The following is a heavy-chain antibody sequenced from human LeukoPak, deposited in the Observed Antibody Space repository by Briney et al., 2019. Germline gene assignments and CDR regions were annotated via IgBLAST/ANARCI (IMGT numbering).Heavy chain of an antibody. CDR2: IYYSGST. J-gene: IGHJ4*02. CDR1: GGSVSGGDCY. CDR3: ARTNYGSGSYYSF. Sequence: SETLSLTCTVSGGSVSGGDCYWSWIRQPPGRGLEWIGYIYYSGSTYNNPSLKSRLTISVDTSKNQFSLKLSSVTAADTAVYFCARTNYGSGSYYSFWGQGTLVTVSS. D-gene: IGHD3-10*01. V-gene: IGHV4-30-4*01.